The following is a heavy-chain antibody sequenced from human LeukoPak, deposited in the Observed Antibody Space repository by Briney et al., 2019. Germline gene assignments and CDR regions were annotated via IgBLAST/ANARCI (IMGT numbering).Heavy chain of an antibody. J-gene: IGHJ4*02. CDR2: ISGSGGST. V-gene: IGHV3-23*01. CDR1: GFAFSSYA. CDR3: AKEEGMIVLAPFDY. Sequence: GGSLRLSCAASGFAFSSYAMSWVRQAPGKELEWVSAISGSGGSTYYADSVKGRFTISRDNSKNTLYLQMNSLRAEDTAVYYCAKEEGMIVLAPFDYWGQGILVTVSS. D-gene: IGHD3-22*01.